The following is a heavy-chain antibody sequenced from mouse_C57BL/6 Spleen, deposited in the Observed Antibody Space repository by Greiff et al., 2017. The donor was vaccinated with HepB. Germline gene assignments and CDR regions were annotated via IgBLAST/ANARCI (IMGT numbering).Heavy chain of an antibody. Sequence: EVQRVESGGGLVKPGGSLKLSCAASGFTFSDYGMHWVRQAPEKGLEWVAYISSGSSTIYYADTVKGRFTISRDNAKNTLFLQMTSLRSEDTAMYYCARGYSNVYAMDYWGQGTSVTVSS. CDR1: GFTFSDYG. J-gene: IGHJ4*01. V-gene: IGHV5-17*01. D-gene: IGHD2-5*01. CDR2: ISSGSSTI. CDR3: ARGYSNVYAMDY.